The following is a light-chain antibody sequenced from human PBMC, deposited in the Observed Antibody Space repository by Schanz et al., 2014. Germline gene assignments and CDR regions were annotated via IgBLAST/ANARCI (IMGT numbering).Light chain of an antibody. CDR1: SSDVGGYNY. V-gene: IGLV2-14*03. J-gene: IGLJ2*01. CDR2: DVS. Sequence: QSALTQPASVSGSPGQSITLSCTGTSSDVGGYNYVSWYQHHPGKAPKLMIYDVSNRPSGVPDRFSGSKSGITASLTVSGLQAEDEADYYCSSYTSSSTLVFGGGTKLTVL. CDR3: SSYTSSSTLV.